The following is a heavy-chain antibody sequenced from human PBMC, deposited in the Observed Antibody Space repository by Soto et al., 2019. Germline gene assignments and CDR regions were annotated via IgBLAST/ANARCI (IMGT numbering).Heavy chain of an antibody. CDR1: GGSIGSGGYY. V-gene: IGHV4-31*03. CDR2: IYYRGST. CDR3: AGETVVYYYGMDV. D-gene: IGHD2-15*01. J-gene: IGHJ6*02. Sequence: TLSLTCTVSGGSIGSGGYYWSWIRQHPGKGLEWIGYIYYRGSTYYNPSLKSRVTISVDTSKNQFSLKLSSVTAADTAVYYCAGETVVYYYGMDVRGQGTTVTVSS.